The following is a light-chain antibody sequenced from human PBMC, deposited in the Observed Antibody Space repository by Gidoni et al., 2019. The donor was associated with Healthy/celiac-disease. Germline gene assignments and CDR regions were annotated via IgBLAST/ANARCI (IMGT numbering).Light chain of an antibody. Sequence: EIVLTQSPATLSLSPGERVTLSCRASQSVSSYLAWYQQKPGQAPRLLIYDASNRATGIPARFSGSGSGTDFTLTISSLEPEDFAVYYCQQRSNWSEKLTFGGGTKVEIK. CDR1: QSVSSY. J-gene: IGKJ4*01. V-gene: IGKV3-11*01. CDR3: QQRSNWSEKLT. CDR2: DAS.